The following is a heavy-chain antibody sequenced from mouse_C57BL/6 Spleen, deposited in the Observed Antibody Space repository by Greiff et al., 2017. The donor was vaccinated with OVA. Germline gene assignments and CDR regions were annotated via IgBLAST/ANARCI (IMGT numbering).Heavy chain of an antibody. Sequence: EVQGVESGEGLVKPGGSLKLSCAASGFTFSSYAMSWVRQTPEKRLEWVAYISSGGDYIYYADTVKGRFTISRDNARNTLYLHMSSLKSEDTAMYYCTRDEGDYYGNYGFAYWGQGTLVTVSA. V-gene: IGHV5-9-1*02. CDR1: GFTFSSYA. CDR2: ISSGGDYI. J-gene: IGHJ3*01. CDR3: TRDEGDYYGNYGFAY. D-gene: IGHD2-1*01.